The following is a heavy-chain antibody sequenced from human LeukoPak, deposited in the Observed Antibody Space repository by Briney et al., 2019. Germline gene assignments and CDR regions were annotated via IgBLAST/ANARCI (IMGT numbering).Heavy chain of an antibody. CDR2: IKQDGSQE. J-gene: IGHJ4*02. CDR3: VRERAGGLAEAGTRIEGSY. D-gene: IGHD1-7*01. CDR1: EFSASNYW. Sequence: GGSLRLSCVVSEFSASNYWMSWVRQAPGKGLEWVANIKQDGSQENYVDSVKGRFTISRDNAKNSVYLQMNGLLVEDTAVYYCVRERAGGLAEAGTRIEGSYWGQGTQVIVSS. V-gene: IGHV3-7*01.